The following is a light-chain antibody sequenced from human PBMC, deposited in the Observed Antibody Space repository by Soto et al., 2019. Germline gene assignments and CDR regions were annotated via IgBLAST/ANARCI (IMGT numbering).Light chain of an antibody. V-gene: IGKV3-15*01. J-gene: IGKJ5*01. CDR3: QQYNNRPR. CDR2: GAS. Sequence: EIMMTQSPATLSVSRGERATLSCWASQSVRNNLAWYQQKPGQAPRLPINGASTRATGVPARFSGSGSGTEFTLTISSLLPEDVAGDYCQQYNNRPRFGQGIRLEIK. CDR1: QSVRNN.